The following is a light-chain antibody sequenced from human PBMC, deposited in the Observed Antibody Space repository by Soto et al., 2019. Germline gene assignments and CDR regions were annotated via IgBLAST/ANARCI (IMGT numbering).Light chain of an antibody. Sequence: QSALTQPASVSGSPGQSITISCTGTSSDVGGHNYVSWYQQHPGRAPKLMIYEVSNRPSGVSNRSSGSKSGNTASLTISGLQPEDEADYYCSSYTSSSTYVFGTGTKLTVL. J-gene: IGLJ1*01. CDR2: EVS. V-gene: IGLV2-14*01. CDR1: SSDVGGHNY. CDR3: SSYTSSSTYV.